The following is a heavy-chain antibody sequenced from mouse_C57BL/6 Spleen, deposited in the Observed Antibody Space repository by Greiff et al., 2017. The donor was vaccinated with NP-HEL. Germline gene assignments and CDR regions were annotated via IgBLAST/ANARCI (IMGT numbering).Heavy chain of an antibody. Sequence: QVQLQQPGAELVKPGASVKLSCKASGYTFTSYWMHWVKQRPGQGLEWIGMIHPNSGSTNYNEKFKSKATLTVDKSSSTAYMQLSSLTSEDSAVDYCAREEAYYGSSPFAYWGQGTLVTVSA. V-gene: IGHV1-64*01. CDR1: GYTFTSYW. J-gene: IGHJ3*01. CDR2: IHPNSGST. D-gene: IGHD1-1*01. CDR3: AREEAYYGSSPFAY.